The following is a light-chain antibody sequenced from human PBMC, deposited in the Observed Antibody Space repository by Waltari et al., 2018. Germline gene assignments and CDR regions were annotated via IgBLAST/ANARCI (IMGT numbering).Light chain of an antibody. Sequence: DIQMTQSPSTLSASVGDRVTITCRASQRISSWLAWYQQKPGKAPKLLIYKASSLESGVPSRFSGSGSGTEFTLTISSLQPDDFATYYCQQYNSYSHTFGQGTKLEI. CDR3: QQYNSYSHT. J-gene: IGKJ2*01. CDR1: QRISSW. V-gene: IGKV1-5*03. CDR2: KAS.